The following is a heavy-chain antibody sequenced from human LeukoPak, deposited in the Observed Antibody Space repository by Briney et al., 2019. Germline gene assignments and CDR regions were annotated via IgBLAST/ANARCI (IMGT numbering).Heavy chain of an antibody. CDR1: GFTFRSFG. V-gene: IGHV3-30*18. CDR2: ISYDGSNK. CDR3: AKGRHDYGDYDLIDY. J-gene: IGHJ4*02. Sequence: PGGSLRLSCAASGFTFRSFGMHWVRQAPGKGLEWVAVISYDGSNKYYADSVKGRFTISRDNSKNTLYLQMNSLRAEDTAVYYCAKGRHDYGDYDLIDYWGQGTLVTVSS. D-gene: IGHD4-17*01.